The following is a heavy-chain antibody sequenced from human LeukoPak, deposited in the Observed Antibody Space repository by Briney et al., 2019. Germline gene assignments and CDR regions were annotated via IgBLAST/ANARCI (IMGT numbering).Heavy chain of an antibody. CDR3: ARHGITMVRRVVPVDWFDP. J-gene: IGHJ5*02. D-gene: IGHD3-10*01. CDR2: IYYSGST. Sequence: SETLSLTCTVSGGSISSSSYYWGWIRQPPGKGLEWIGSIYYSGSTYYNPSLRSRVTISVDTSKNQFSLKLSSVTAADTAVYYCARHGITMVRRVVPVDWFDPWGQGTLVTVSS. V-gene: IGHV4-39*01. CDR1: GGSISSSSYY.